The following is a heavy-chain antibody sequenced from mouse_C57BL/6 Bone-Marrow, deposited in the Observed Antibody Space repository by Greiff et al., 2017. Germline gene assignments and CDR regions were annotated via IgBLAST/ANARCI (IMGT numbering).Heavy chain of an antibody. V-gene: IGHV7-1*01. CDR3: ARDARYYGSDWYFDV. Sequence: EVKVVESGGGLVQSGRSLRLSCATSGFTFSDFYMEWVRQAPGKGLEWIAASRNKANDYTTEYSASVKGRFIVSRDTSQSILYLQMNALRAEDTAIYYCARDARYYGSDWYFDVWGTGTTVTVSS. D-gene: IGHD1-1*01. CDR1: GFTFSDFY. J-gene: IGHJ1*03. CDR2: SRNKANDYTT.